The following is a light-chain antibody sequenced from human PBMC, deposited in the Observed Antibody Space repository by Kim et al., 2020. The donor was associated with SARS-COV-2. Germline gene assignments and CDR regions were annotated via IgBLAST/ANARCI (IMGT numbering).Light chain of an antibody. CDR3: QQCYNSPIT. Sequence: DIQMTQSPSSLYASVGDRVTITCRASQSIGSYLNWYQHKPGKAPNLLIYAASSLQSGVPSRFSGSGSGTDFTLTISSLQPEDFATYYCQQCYNSPITFGQGTRLEIK. CDR1: QSIGSY. CDR2: AAS. J-gene: IGKJ5*01. V-gene: IGKV1-39*01.